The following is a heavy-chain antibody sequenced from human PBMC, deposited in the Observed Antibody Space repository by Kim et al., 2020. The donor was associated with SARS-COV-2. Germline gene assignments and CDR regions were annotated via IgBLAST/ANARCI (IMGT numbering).Heavy chain of an antibody. CDR3: AGGYQYYFDY. CDR2: MNPNSGNT. Sequence: ASVKVSCKASGYTFTSYDINWVRQATGQGLEWMGWMNPNSGNTGNAQKCQGRVTMTRNTSISTAYMELSSLRSEDPAVYYCAGGYQYYFDYWGQGTLVTVSS. J-gene: IGHJ4*02. CDR1: GYTFTSYD. D-gene: IGHD2-2*01. V-gene: IGHV1-8*01.